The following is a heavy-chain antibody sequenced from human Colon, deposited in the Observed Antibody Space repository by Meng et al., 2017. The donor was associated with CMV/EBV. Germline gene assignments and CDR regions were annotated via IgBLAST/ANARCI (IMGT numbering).Heavy chain of an antibody. V-gene: IGHV3-48*04. CDR2: ISGSGSTI. Sequence: ETLSLTCAASGFTFSSYWMHWVRQAPGKGLEWVSYISGSGSTIYYADSVKGRFTISRDNAKNSLSLQMNSLRAEDTAVYYCAIRSNWFDPWGQGTLVTVSS. CDR3: AIRSNWFDP. CDR1: GFTFSSYW. J-gene: IGHJ5*02.